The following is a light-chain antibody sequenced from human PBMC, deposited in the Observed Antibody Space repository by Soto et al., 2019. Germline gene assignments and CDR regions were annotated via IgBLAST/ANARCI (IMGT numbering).Light chain of an antibody. V-gene: IGKV3-20*01. CDR1: QTLSSSY. CDR3: LQYHNLWA. J-gene: IGKJ1*01. CDR2: GAS. Sequence: EIVLTQSPGTLSLSPGDGATLSCRASQTLSSSYLAWYQQKPGQAPRLLIYGASSRATGIPARFSGSGSGTEFTLTISSLQSEDFTVYSCLQYHNLWAFGQGTKVDIK.